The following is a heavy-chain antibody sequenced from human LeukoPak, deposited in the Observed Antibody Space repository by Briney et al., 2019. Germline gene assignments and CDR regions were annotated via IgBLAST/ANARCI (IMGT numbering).Heavy chain of an antibody. Sequence: GGSLRLSCAASGFTFRNYAMTWVRQAPGKGLEWVSGIGGSGGTTYYADSVKGRFTISRDNSKKTLYLLMNSLRAEDTAVYYCARDGSRWLQFPPFWYFDLWGRGTLVTVSS. CDR3: ARDGSRWLQFPPFWYFDL. J-gene: IGHJ2*01. D-gene: IGHD5-24*01. CDR1: GFTFRNYA. V-gene: IGHV3-23*01. CDR2: IGGSGGTT.